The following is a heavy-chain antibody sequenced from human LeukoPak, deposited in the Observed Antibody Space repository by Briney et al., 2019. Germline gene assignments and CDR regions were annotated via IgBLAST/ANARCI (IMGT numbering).Heavy chain of an antibody. CDR3: ARDWGGDGVFDY. CDR1: GFTFSGYS. Sequence: PGGSLRLSCAASGFTFSGYSMNWVRQAPGKGLEWVSSISSSTSSIYYADSVKGRFAISRDNAKNSLYLQMNSLRAEDTAVYYCARDWGGDGVFDYWGQGTLVTVSS. V-gene: IGHV3-21*01. CDR2: ISSSTSSI. D-gene: IGHD3-16*01. J-gene: IGHJ4*02.